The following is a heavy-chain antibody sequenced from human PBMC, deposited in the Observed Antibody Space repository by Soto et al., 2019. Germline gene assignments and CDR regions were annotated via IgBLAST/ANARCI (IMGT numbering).Heavy chain of an antibody. D-gene: IGHD2-21*02. Sequence: TLSLTCTVSGGSISSGDYYWSWIRQPPGKGLEWIGYIYYSGSTYYNPSLKSRVTISVDTSKNQFSLKLSSVTAADTAVYYCARGLSGGDPFDYWGQGTLVTVSS. J-gene: IGHJ4*02. CDR1: GGSISSGDYY. CDR2: IYYSGST. V-gene: IGHV4-30-4*01. CDR3: ARGLSGGDPFDY.